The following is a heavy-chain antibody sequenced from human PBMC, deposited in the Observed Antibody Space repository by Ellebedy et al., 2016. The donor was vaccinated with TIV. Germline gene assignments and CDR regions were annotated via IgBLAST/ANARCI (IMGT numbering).Heavy chain of an antibody. V-gene: IGHV1-18*04. CDR2: ISAHNGNT. CDR3: ARDGYFDY. D-gene: IGHD2-2*03. CDR1: GYTFSNYF. Sequence: AASVKVSCKASGYTFSNYFVHWVRQAPGQGREWMGWISAHNGNTNYAQKLQGRVTLTTDTSTGTAYMELRSLGSDDTAVYYCARDGYFDYWGQGTLVTVSS. J-gene: IGHJ4*02.